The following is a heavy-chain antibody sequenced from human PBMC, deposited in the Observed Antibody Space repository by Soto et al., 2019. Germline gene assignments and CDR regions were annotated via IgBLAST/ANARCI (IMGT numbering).Heavy chain of an antibody. V-gene: IGHV4-4*07. J-gene: IGHJ6*02. CDR1: GSDISGYY. CDR3: ARASCDCRGYDLDVMAD. Sequence: PSETDTLTGTYGGSDISGYYWSCIRQPEGKGREWLGLIYTSGSTSSDPSLKSRVPMSVYTSKNEYSLKLSYVTAADTAVYYCARASCDCRGYDLDVMADGGQGTPVTDSS. CDR2: IYTSGST. D-gene: IGHD3-22*01.